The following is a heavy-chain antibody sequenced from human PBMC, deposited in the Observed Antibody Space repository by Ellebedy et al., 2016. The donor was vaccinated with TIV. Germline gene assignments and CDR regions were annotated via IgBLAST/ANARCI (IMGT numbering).Heavy chain of an antibody. CDR3: ARGPMWLVREGIDY. D-gene: IGHD6-19*01. J-gene: IGHJ4*02. CDR2: IKQDEGEK. Sequence: GESLKISCAASGFTFGSYWMTWVRQAPGKGLEWVANIKQDEGEKYYVDSVKGRLNISSDHARNSLYLEMNSLRVEDTALYYGARGPMWLVREGIDYWGQGALVTVSS. V-gene: IGHV3-7*03. CDR1: GFTFGSYW.